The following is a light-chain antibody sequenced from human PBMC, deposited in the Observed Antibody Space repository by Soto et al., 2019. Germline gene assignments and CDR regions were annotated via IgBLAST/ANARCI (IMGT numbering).Light chain of an antibody. V-gene: IGLV2-11*01. CDR3: CSYAGAYTWV. CDR1: SSDVGGYNY. CDR2: DVS. J-gene: IGLJ3*02. Sequence: ALTQPRSVSVSPGQSVTIAFTGTSSDVGGYNYVPWYQQHPGKAPKLMIYDVSKRPSGVPDRFSGSKSGNTASLTISGLQAEDEADYYYCSYAGAYTWVFGGGT.